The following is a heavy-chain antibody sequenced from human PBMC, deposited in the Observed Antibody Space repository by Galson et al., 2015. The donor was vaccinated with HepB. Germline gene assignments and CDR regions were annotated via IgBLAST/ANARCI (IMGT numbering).Heavy chain of an antibody. J-gene: IGHJ4*02. D-gene: IGHD6-13*01. V-gene: IGHV1-69*13. CDR3: AKDISYSSSSIDY. Sequence: SVKVSCKASGGTFSSYAISWVRQAPGQGLEWMGGIIPIFGTANYAQKFQGRVTITADESTSTAYMELSSLRSEDTALYYCAKDISYSSSSIDYWGQGTLVTVSS. CDR1: GGTFSSYA. CDR2: IIPIFGTA.